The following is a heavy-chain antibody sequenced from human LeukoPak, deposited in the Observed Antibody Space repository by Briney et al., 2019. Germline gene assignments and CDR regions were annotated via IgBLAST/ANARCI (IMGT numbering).Heavy chain of an antibody. CDR3: ARAPLTGYYAAWDY. V-gene: IGHV1-69*04. D-gene: IGHD3-9*01. CDR1: GGTFSSYA. CDR2: IIPILGIA. J-gene: IGHJ4*02. Sequence: ASVKVSCKASGGTFSSYAISWVRQAPGQGLEWMGRIIPILGIANYAQKFQGRVTITADESTSTAYMELSSLRSEDTAVYYCARAPLTGYYAAWDYWGQGTLVTVSS.